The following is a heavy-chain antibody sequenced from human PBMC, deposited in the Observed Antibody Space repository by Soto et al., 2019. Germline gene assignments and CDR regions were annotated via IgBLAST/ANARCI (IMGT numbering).Heavy chain of an antibody. CDR1: GFTFGAFE. D-gene: IGHD6-19*01. V-gene: IGHV3-48*03. J-gene: IGHJ2*01. CDR3: ARQGGRDWLTDFDR. Sequence: DVQLVESGGGLVQPGGSLRLSCAASGFTFGAFEMNWVRQAPGKGPEWISNIRNSGDTTYYADSVKGRFSISRDNANNALFLQMSSLRPEDTALYYCARQGGRDWLTDFDRRGRGTLVSVSS. CDR2: IRNSGDTT.